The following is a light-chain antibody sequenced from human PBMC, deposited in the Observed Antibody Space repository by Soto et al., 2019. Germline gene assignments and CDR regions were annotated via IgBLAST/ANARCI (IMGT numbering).Light chain of an antibody. CDR2: SAS. J-gene: IGKJ5*01. Sequence: DIQMNQSPSSLSASVGDRVTITCRASQDISVYLAWYQQKPGKVPKLLIYSASTLQSGVPSRFSCSGSGTDFTLTISSLQPEDVATYFCQKFNTAPLTFGQGTRLEIK. CDR1: QDISVY. V-gene: IGKV1-27*01. CDR3: QKFNTAPLT.